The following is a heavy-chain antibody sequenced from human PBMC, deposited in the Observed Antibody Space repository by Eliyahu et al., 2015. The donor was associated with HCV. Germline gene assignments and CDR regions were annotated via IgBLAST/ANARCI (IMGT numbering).Heavy chain of an antibody. CDR1: GYIFVSSG. CDR2: IGGYKGNT. D-gene: IGHD6-6*01. V-gene: IGHV1-18*01. Sequence: QVLLVQSGPEVKKTGASVKXACKTSGYIFVSSGISWVRQAPGQGLEWMGWIGGYKGNTNYAQKFQGRLTMTTDTSTTTAYMELRSLRYDDTATYFCARDPFDTSSPFDFWGQGTPVTVSS. J-gene: IGHJ4*02. CDR3: ARDPFDTSSPFDF.